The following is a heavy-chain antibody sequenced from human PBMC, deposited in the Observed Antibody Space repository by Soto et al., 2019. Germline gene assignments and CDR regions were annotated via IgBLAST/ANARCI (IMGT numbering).Heavy chain of an antibody. D-gene: IGHD2-8*01. CDR1: GFTFSSYW. CDR3: ARDPTIPYCTNGVCYDYYYYYMDV. V-gene: IGHV3-7*01. J-gene: IGHJ6*03. Sequence: GGSLRLSCAASGFTFSSYWMSWVCQAPGKGLEWVANIKQDGSEKYYVDSVKGRFTISRDNAKNSLYLQMNSLRAEDTAVYYCARDPTIPYCTNGVCYDYYYYYMDVWGKGTTVTVSS. CDR2: IKQDGSEK.